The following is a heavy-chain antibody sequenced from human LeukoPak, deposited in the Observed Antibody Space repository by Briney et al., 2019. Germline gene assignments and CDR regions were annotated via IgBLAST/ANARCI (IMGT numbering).Heavy chain of an antibody. CDR3: ARRYDSDSSDEDGFDI. Sequence: SVKVSCKASGGTFSSYAISWVRQAPGQGLEWMGRIIPIFGIANYAQKFQGRVTITADKSTSTAYMELSSLRSEDTAVYYCARRYDSDSSDEDGFDIWGQGTMVTVSS. J-gene: IGHJ3*02. CDR1: GGTFSSYA. CDR2: IIPIFGIA. V-gene: IGHV1-69*04. D-gene: IGHD3-22*01.